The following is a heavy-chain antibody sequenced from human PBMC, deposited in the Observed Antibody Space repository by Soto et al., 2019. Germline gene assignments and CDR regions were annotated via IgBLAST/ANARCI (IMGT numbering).Heavy chain of an antibody. CDR1: GGSISSGGYY. CDR2: IYFSGST. Sequence: QVQLQESGPGLVKPSQTLSLTCTVSGGSISSGGYYWSWIRQHPGKGLEWIGYIYFSGSTYYNPSLKSRVTTSVDTSNNQFSLKLSSVTAADTAVYYCARDPRVGYYDSSGYLDYYYYGMDVWGQGTTVTVSS. CDR3: ARDPRVGYYDSSGYLDYYYYGMDV. V-gene: IGHV4-31*03. J-gene: IGHJ6*02. D-gene: IGHD3-22*01.